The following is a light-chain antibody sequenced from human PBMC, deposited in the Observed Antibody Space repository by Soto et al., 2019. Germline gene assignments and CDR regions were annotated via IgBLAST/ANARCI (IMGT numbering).Light chain of an antibody. CDR2: GAS. CDR3: QQYDDWPTLT. Sequence: EIVMTQSPATLSVSPGERATLSCGASQSVASNLAWYQQKPGQAPRLLISGASTRATDIPARFSGSRSGTEFTLTISSLQSEDFAVYYCQQYDDWPTLTFGGGTRVEIK. V-gene: IGKV3D-15*01. CDR1: QSVASN. J-gene: IGKJ4*01.